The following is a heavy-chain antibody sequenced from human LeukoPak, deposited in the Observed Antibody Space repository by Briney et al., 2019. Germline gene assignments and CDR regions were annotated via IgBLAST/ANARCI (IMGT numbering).Heavy chain of an antibody. CDR2: ISAYNGNT. Sequence: ASVKVSCKASGYTFTSYGIGWVRQAPGQGLEWMGWISAYNGNTNYAQKLQGRVTMTTDTSTSTAYMELRSLRSDDTAVYYCARDRVTYDSSGYYYDYWGQGTLVTVSS. CDR3: ARDRVTYDSSGYYYDY. CDR1: GYTFTSYG. D-gene: IGHD3-22*01. J-gene: IGHJ4*02. V-gene: IGHV1-18*01.